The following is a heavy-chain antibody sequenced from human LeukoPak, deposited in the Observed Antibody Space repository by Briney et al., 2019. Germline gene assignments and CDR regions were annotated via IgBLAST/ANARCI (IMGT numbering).Heavy chain of an antibody. CDR1: GDSISSGDYY. CDR3: ARGTGYYCYMDV. Sequence: PSETLSLTCTVSGDSISSGDYYWSWIRQPPGKGLEWIGYIYNSGSTYYNPSLKSRVTISADTSKNQFSLKLSSVTAADTAVYYCARGTGYYCYMDVWGKGTTVTVSS. CDR2: IYNSGST. J-gene: IGHJ6*03. V-gene: IGHV4-30-4*08. D-gene: IGHD3-10*01.